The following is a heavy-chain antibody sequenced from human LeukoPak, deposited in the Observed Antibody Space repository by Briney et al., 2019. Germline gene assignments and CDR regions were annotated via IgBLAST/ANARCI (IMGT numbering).Heavy chain of an antibody. CDR2: IKNDGAVK. Sequence: GGSLRLSCAASGFTFCYHWMTWVRQAPGKGLEWVANIKNDGAVKNYVDSVKGRFTISRDNAKNSLYLQMNSLRAEDTAVYYCAKDSYSKGDFWGQGVLVTVSS. J-gene: IGHJ4*02. D-gene: IGHD6-13*01. V-gene: IGHV3-7*01. CDR1: GFTFCYHW. CDR3: AKDSYSKGDF.